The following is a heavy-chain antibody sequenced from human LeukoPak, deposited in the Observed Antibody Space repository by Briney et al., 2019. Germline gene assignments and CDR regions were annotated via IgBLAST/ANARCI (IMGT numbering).Heavy chain of an antibody. CDR1: GFTFSTYS. Sequence: PGGSLRLSCSASGFTFSTYSMHWVRQAPGKGLEYVSAVSSNGGSTYYADSVKGRFTISRDNSKNLLYLQMGSLILEDTALYYCVKDMAARPHYYYAMDVWGQGTTVTVTS. D-gene: IGHD6-6*01. J-gene: IGHJ6*02. CDR2: VSSNGGST. CDR3: VKDMAARPHYYYAMDV. V-gene: IGHV3-64D*09.